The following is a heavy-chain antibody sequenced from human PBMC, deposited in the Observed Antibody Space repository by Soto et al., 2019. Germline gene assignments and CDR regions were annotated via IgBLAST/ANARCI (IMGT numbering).Heavy chain of an antibody. CDR2: IWCDGSNK. J-gene: IGHJ4*02. Sequence: QVQLVESGGGVVQPGRSLRLSCAASGFTFSSYGMHWVRQAPGKGLEWVAVIWCDGSNKYYADSVKGRFTISRDNSKNTLYLQMNSLRVEDTAVYYCARDRYSSGWYDLDYWGQGTLVTVSS. V-gene: IGHV3-33*01. CDR3: ARDRYSSGWYDLDY. CDR1: GFTFSSYG. D-gene: IGHD6-19*01.